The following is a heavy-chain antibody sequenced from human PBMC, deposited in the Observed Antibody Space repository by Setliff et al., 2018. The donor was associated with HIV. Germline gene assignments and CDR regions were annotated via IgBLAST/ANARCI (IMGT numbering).Heavy chain of an antibody. Sequence: SETLSLTCVVYGGSFSGYYWSWIRQPPGKGLEWIGEINHSGSTNHNPSLKSRVTISVDTSKNQSSLKLSSVTAADTAVYYCARGLLNDYWGQGTLVTVSS. D-gene: IGHD2-21*01. CDR3: ARGLLNDY. CDR2: INHSGST. CDR1: GGSFSGYY. J-gene: IGHJ4*02. V-gene: IGHV4-34*01.